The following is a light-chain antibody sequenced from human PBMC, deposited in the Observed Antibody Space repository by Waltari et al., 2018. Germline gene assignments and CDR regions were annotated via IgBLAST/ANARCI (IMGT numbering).Light chain of an antibody. J-gene: IGKJ2*01. CDR2: ASS. Sequence: EVVLTQSPGTLSLSQGERDTLSCRASQSISRSRLAWYQQKPGHAPRLLLYASSRRATGIPDRFSGSGTGTDFSLTVSRVEPEDSAVYYCQQYGSSVMYTFGQGTKLEIQ. CDR1: QSISRSR. CDR3: QQYGSSVMYT. V-gene: IGKV3-20*01.